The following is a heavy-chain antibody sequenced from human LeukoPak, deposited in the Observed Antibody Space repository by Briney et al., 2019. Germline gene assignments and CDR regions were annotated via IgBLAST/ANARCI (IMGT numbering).Heavy chain of an antibody. J-gene: IGHJ4*02. D-gene: IGHD6-13*01. Sequence: PGGSLRLSCAASGFTFSSYSMNWVRQAPGKGLEWVSSISSSSSYIYYADSVKGRFTISRDNAKNSLYLQMNCLRAEDTAVYYCARASAAGTNFDYWGQGTLVTVSS. CDR3: ARASAAGTNFDY. CDR2: ISSSSSYI. CDR1: GFTFSSYS. V-gene: IGHV3-21*01.